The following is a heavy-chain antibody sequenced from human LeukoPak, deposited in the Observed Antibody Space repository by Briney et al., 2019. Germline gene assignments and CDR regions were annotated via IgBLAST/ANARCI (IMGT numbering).Heavy chain of an antibody. V-gene: IGHV1-2*02. CDR1: GYTITGYY. Sequence: ASVKVSCKAFGYTITGYYIHWVRQAPGQGLDWMGWINPNNGGTNSAQKFQGRVTMTRDTPIGTAYMELNRLTYDDTAVYYCGRDRHWNQGNFDYWGQGTLVTVSS. D-gene: IGHD1-1*01. CDR2: INPNNGGT. CDR3: GRDRHWNQGNFDY. J-gene: IGHJ4*02.